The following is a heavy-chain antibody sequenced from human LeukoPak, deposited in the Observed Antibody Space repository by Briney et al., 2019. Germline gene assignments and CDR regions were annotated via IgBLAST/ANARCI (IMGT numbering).Heavy chain of an antibody. Sequence: TSETLSLTCAVYGGSFSGYYWSWIRQPPGKGLEWIGEINHSGSTNYNPSLKSRVTIPVDTSKNQFSLKLSSVTAADTAVYYCARGPGYSSGWFDYWGQGTLVTVSS. D-gene: IGHD6-19*01. V-gene: IGHV4-34*01. J-gene: IGHJ4*02. CDR3: ARGPGYSSGWFDY. CDR2: INHSGST. CDR1: GGSFSGYY.